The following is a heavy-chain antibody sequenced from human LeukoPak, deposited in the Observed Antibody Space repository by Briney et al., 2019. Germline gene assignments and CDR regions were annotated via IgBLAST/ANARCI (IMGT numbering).Heavy chain of an antibody. V-gene: IGHV3-21*01. CDR3: ARVSITGYYYYMDV. J-gene: IGHJ6*03. CDR1: ASPFSAYS. Sequence: GGSLRLSCAASASPFSAYSMNWVRQAPGKGLEWVSSISSDSYYIYYADSVKGRFTISRDNAQNSLYLQMNSLRAEDTAVYYCARVSITGYYYYMDVWGKGTTVTVSS. D-gene: IGHD3-16*01. CDR2: ISSDSYYI.